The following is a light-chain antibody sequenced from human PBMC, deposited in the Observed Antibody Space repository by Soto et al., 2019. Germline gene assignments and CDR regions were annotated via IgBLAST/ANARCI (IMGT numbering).Light chain of an antibody. J-gene: IGKJ3*01. CDR3: QQNHGSPHLFT. CDR1: QSVNSNY. CDR2: GAS. V-gene: IGKV3-20*01. Sequence: ETVLTQSPDTLSLSPGERATLSCRASQSVNSNYLAWYQQKPGQAPRLLIYGASIRATGIPDRFSGSGSGTDFTLTISRLELEDFAVYYCQQNHGSPHLFTFGPGTEVDIK.